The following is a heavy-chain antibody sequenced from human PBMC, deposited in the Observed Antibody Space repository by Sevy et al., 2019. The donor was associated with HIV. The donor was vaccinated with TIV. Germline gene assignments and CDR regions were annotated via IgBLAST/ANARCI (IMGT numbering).Heavy chain of an antibody. CDR1: GYSLSKSS. D-gene: IGHD2-15*01. CDR3: ATVGLGYYSGSSYYQGDWFDP. Sequence: ASVKVSCKVFGYSLSKSSMHWVRQAPGKGLEWMGSLDPGNGEITYAQTLQGRVTMTEDTSTDTAYMELSSLTSEDTATYYCATVGLGYYSGSSYYQGDWFDPWGQGTLVTVSS. J-gene: IGHJ5*02. V-gene: IGHV1-24*01. CDR2: LDPGNGEI.